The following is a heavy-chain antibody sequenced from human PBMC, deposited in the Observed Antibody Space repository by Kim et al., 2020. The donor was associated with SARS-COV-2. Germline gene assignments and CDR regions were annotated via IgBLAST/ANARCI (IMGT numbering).Heavy chain of an antibody. V-gene: IGHV1-69*01. CDR3: AREVTGTTNLDY. D-gene: IGHD1-7*01. Sequence: NSTQKFPGRVTITADESTSTAYMQLSSLRSEDTAVYYCAREVTGTTNLDYWGQATLVTVSS. J-gene: IGHJ4*02.